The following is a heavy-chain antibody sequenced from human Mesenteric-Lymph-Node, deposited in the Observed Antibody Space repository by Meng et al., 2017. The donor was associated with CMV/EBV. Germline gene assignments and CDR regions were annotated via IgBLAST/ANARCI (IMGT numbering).Heavy chain of an antibody. D-gene: IGHD2-21*01. CDR1: GDSISDYY. J-gene: IGHJ4*02. Sequence: SETLSLTCTVSGDSISDYYWTWIRQPPGRELEWIGYIFHSGNTKYNPSLKSRVTISVDMSKNQLSLKLRSVTAADTAVYYCARDVAYCGGECYSYFDYWGQGTLVTVSS. V-gene: IGHV4-59*12. CDR3: ARDVAYCGGECYSYFDY. CDR2: IFHSGNT.